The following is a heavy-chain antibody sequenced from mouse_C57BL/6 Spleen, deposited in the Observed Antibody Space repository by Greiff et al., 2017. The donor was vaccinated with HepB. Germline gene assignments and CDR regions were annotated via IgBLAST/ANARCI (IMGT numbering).Heavy chain of an antibody. D-gene: IGHD1-1*01. J-gene: IGHJ1*03. CDR1: GFTFSSYA. V-gene: IGHV5-4*01. CDR3: ARGGYGSSYGYFDF. CDR2: ISDGGSYT. Sequence: EVQLQESGGGLVKPGGSLKLSCAASGFTFSSYAMPWVRQTPEKRLEWVATISDGGSYTYYPDNVKGRSTISGDNAKNTLYLQMSNLTSEDTAMYYCARGGYGSSYGYFDFWGTGTTVTVSS.